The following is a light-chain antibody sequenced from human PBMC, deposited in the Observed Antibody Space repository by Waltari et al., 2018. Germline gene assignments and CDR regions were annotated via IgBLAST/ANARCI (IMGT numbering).Light chain of an antibody. Sequence: QAGLPPPPSVSKGLGQTATLTCTGNNNNVGNQGAAWLQQHQGHPPKLLSYRNNNRPSGSSEKFSASRSGNTASLTITGLLPEDEADYYCSAWDSNLSAWVFGGGTKLTVL. CDR3: SAWDSNLSAWV. CDR2: RNN. J-gene: IGLJ3*02. CDR1: NNNVGNQG. V-gene: IGLV10-54*04.